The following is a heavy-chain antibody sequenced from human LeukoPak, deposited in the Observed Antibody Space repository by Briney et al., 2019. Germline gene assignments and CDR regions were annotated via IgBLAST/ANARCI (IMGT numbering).Heavy chain of an antibody. CDR2: ISGGGGST. D-gene: IGHD2-2*01. Sequence: GGSLRLSCAASGFTFSNYAMSWVRHAPGKGLEWVSGISGGGGSTYYADSVKGRFTISRDNSKNTLDLQMNSLRAGDTAIYYCAKGISTPDYWGQGTLVTVSS. CDR1: GFTFSNYA. CDR3: AKGISTPDY. V-gene: IGHV3-23*01. J-gene: IGHJ4*02.